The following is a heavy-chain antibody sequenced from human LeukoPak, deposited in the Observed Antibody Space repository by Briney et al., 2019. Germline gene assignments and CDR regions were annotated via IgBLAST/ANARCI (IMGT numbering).Heavy chain of an antibody. CDR2: ISYDGSNK. V-gene: IGHV3-30-3*01. CDR3: ARAYCGGDCYPYYYYYGTDV. D-gene: IGHD2-21*02. Sequence: GGSLRLSCAASGFTFSSYAMHWVRQAPGKGLEWVAVISYDGSNKYYADSVKGRFTISRDNSKNTLYLRMNSLRAEDTAVYYCARAYCGGDCYPYYYYYGTDVWGQGTTVTVSS. CDR1: GFTFSSYA. J-gene: IGHJ6*02.